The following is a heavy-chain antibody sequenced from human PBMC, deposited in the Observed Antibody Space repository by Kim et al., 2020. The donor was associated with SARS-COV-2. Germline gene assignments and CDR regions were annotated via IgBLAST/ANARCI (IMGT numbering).Heavy chain of an antibody. Sequence: SETLSLTCTVSGVSISTYYWGWIRQPPGKGLEWIGYIYNTGRTSYNPSLRSRVTMSVDMSKNQFSLRLRSVTAAYTGVYYCARYTLEPQYSASDRVFD. CDR3: ARYTLEPQYSASDRVFD. V-gene: IGHV4-59*13. J-gene: IGHJ4*01. CDR1: GVSISTYY. D-gene: IGHD1-26*01. CDR2: IYNTGRT.